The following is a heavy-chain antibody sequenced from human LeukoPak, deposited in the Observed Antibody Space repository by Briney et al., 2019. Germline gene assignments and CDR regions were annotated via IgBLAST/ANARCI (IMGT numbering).Heavy chain of an antibody. CDR3: AKLCPRITMVRGVRALDY. Sequence: GRSLRLSCAASGFTFSSYSMNWVRQAPGKGLEWVSAISGSGGSTYYADSVKGRFTISRDNSKNTLYLQMNSLRAEDTAVYYCAKLCPRITMVRGVRALDYWGQGTLVTVSS. D-gene: IGHD3-10*01. J-gene: IGHJ4*02. CDR2: ISGSGGST. CDR1: GFTFSSYS. V-gene: IGHV3-23*01.